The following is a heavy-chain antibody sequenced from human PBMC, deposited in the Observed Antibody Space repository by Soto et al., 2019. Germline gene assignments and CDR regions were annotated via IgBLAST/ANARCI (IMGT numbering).Heavy chain of an antibody. CDR2: INANTGAT. D-gene: IGHD1-26*01. V-gene: IGHV1-18*01. J-gene: IGHJ4*02. CDR3: GRDEDLWDPRFLDY. Sequence: QVRLVQSGAEVGQPGASVKVSCKASGHTSRNNGISWVRQAPGQGLERMGFINANTGATNYARKFRGRLTLTTYTFTRTVDMERRSLRSDDTAVYYCGRDEDLWDPRFLDYWGQGTLVTVSS. CDR1: GHTSRNNG.